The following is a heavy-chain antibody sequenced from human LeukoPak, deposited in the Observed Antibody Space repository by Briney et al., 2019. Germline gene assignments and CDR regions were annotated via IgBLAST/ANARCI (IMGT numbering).Heavy chain of an antibody. CDR1: GYTFTDYY. Sequence: ASVTVSCKASGYTFTDYYMHWVRQAPGQGLEWMGWLNPNSGDTNYAQKFQGRVSMTRDTSISTAYMDLSDLRSDDTAVYYCARVRHSSSWYSFDYWGQGTLVTVSS. J-gene: IGHJ4*02. CDR3: ARVRHSSSWYSFDY. CDR2: LNPNSGDT. V-gene: IGHV1-2*02. D-gene: IGHD6-13*01.